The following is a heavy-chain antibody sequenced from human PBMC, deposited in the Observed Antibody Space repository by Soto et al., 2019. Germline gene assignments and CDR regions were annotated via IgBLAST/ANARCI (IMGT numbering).Heavy chain of an antibody. J-gene: IGHJ3*02. CDR2: IYHSGST. CDR1: GGSISSNNW. Sequence: SETLSLTCAVSGGSISSNNWWSWVRQPPGKGLEWIGEIYHSGSTNYNPSLKSRVTISVDKSKNQFSLKLSSVTAADMAVYYCARRSWGYGAFDIWGQGTMVTVSS. CDR3: ARRSWGYGAFDI. D-gene: IGHD3-16*01. V-gene: IGHV4-4*02.